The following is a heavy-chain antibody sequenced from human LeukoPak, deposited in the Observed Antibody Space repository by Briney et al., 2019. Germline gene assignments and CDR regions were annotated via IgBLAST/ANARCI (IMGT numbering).Heavy chain of an antibody. CDR3: AREVPWVWNFDL. J-gene: IGHJ2*01. D-gene: IGHD1-26*01. V-gene: IGHV4-30-4*01. CDR1: GGSISSGDYY. CDR2: IYYSGST. Sequence: PPEPLSLTCTVSGGSISSGDYYWRWISQPPGTGVEWIGYIYYSGSTYYNPSLKSRVTISVDTSKNQFSLKLNSVTAADTAVYYCAREVPWVWNFDLWGRGTLVTVSS.